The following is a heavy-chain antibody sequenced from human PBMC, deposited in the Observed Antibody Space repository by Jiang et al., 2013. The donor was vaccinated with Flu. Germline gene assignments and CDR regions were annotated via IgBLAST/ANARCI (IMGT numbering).Heavy chain of an antibody. CDR1: GASISSFY. J-gene: IGHJ5*02. CDR2: MYTSGST. Sequence: GLVKPSETLSLTCAVSGASISSFYWSWLRQSAGKGLEWIGRMYTSGSTNYNPSLKSRVTMSVDTSKNQVSLTLSSVTAADTAVYYCARDLITYGNWFDPWGQGTLVTVSS. CDR3: ARDLITYGNWFDP. D-gene: IGHD4-17*01. V-gene: IGHV4-4*07.